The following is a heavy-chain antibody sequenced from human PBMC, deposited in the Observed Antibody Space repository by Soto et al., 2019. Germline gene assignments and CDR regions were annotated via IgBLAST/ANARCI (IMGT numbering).Heavy chain of an antibody. CDR1: GDSISSSSHY. CDR2: IYYTGSA. Sequence: SETLSLTCSVSGDSISSSSHYWGWIRQPPGKGLEWIGSIYYTGSAYYNPSLRSRVTISIDTSMNQFSLKMSSVTAADTAVYYCAREVRGGDYGYWGQGTLVTVSS. J-gene: IGHJ4*02. CDR3: AREVRGGDYGY. V-gene: IGHV4-39*02. D-gene: IGHD4-17*01.